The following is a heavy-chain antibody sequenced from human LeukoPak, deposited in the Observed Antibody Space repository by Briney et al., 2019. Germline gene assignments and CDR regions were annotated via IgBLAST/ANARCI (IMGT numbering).Heavy chain of an antibody. Sequence: GGSLRLSCAASGFTVSSNYMSWVRQAPGKGLEWVSVIYSGGSTYYADSVKGRFTISRDDSKNALYLQMNSLRAEDTAVYYCARDYYDSSGYYYPFDYWGQGTLVTVSS. J-gene: IGHJ4*02. D-gene: IGHD3-22*01. CDR2: IYSGGST. CDR1: GFTVSSNY. CDR3: ARDYYDSSGYYYPFDY. V-gene: IGHV3-53*01.